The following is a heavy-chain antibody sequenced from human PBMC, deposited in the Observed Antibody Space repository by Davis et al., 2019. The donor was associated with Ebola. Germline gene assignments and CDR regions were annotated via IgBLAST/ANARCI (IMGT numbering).Heavy chain of an antibody. D-gene: IGHD3-22*01. CDR2: IYYSGST. V-gene: IGHV4-59*01. CDR3: ARDQYYYDSSGYYVGTFDI. J-gene: IGHJ3*02. CDR1: GGSISSYY. Sequence: SETLSLTCTVSGGSISSYYWSWIRQPPGKGLEWIGYIYYSGSTNYNPSLKSRVTISVDTSKNQFSLKLSSVTAADTAVYYCARDQYYYDSSGYYVGTFDIWGQGTMVTVSS.